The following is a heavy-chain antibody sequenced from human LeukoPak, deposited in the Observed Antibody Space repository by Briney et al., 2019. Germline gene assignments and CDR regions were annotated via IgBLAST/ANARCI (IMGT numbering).Heavy chain of an antibody. CDR3: AKAVYPYDSSGYYLDY. J-gene: IGHJ4*02. V-gene: IGHV3-30*18. Sequence: PGRSLRLSCAASGFTFSSYGMHWVRQAPGKGLEWVAVISYDGSNKYYADSVKGRFTISRDSSKNTLYLQMNSLRAEDTAVYYCAKAVYPYDSSGYYLDYWGQGTLVTVSS. D-gene: IGHD3-22*01. CDR1: GFTFSSYG. CDR2: ISYDGSNK.